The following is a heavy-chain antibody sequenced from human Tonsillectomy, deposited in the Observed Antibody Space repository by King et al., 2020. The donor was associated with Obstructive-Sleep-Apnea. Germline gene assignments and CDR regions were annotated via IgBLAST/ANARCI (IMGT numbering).Heavy chain of an antibody. J-gene: IGHJ6*02. CDR3: AFGETPIAARLTYYYYGMDV. CDR2: IDPSDSYT. CDR1: GYSFTSYW. Sequence: DVQLVESGAEVKKPGESLRISCKGSGYSFTSYWISWVRQMPGKGLEWMGRIDPSDSYTNYSPPFQGHVTISADKSIRTAYLHWSSLKASDTAMYYCAFGETPIAARLTYYYYGMDVWGQGTTVTVSS. V-gene: IGHV5-10-1*01. D-gene: IGHD6-6*01.